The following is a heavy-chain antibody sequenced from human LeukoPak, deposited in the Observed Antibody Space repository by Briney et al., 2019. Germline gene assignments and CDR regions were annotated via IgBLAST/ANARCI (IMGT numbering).Heavy chain of an antibody. CDR3: ARYNSGTYRELAS. CDR1: GGSINSGSYF. V-gene: IGHV4-61*02. D-gene: IGHD1-26*01. Sequence: SETLSLTCTVSGGSINSGSYFWSWSRQPAGKGLEWIGRIYTSGITDYNSSLMSRATISIDTYKNQFSLKMSSVTAADTAVYYCARYNSGTYRELASWGKGALVTVSS. J-gene: IGHJ5*02. CDR2: IYTSGIT.